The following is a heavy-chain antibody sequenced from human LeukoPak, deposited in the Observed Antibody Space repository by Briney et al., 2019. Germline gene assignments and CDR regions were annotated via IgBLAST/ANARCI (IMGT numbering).Heavy chain of an antibody. V-gene: IGHV1-69*13. CDR3: ARDLRYYGSGSSSGSDAFDI. Sequence: ASVRVSCKASGGTFSSYAISWVRQAPGQGLEWMGGIIPIFGTANYAQKFQGRVTITADESTSTAYMELSSLRSEDTAVYYCARDLRYYGSGSSSGSDAFDIWGQGTMVTVSS. CDR2: IIPIFGTA. J-gene: IGHJ3*02. CDR1: GGTFSSYA. D-gene: IGHD3-10*01.